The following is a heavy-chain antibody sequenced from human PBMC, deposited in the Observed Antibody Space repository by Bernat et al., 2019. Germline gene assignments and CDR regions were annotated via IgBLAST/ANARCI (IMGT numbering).Heavy chain of an antibody. D-gene: IGHD4-17*01. CDR1: GYAFSSYG. V-gene: IGHV1-18*01. Sequence: QVQLVQSGAEVKKPGASVKVSCKASGYAFSSYGISWVRQAPAQGLEWMGWISAYNGNTNYVQRLQGRVTMTTDTSTTTAYMELRSLRSDDTAVYYCARDSPYGDFSDAFDIWGQGTMVTVSS. CDR3: ARDSPYGDFSDAFDI. J-gene: IGHJ3*02. CDR2: ISAYNGNT.